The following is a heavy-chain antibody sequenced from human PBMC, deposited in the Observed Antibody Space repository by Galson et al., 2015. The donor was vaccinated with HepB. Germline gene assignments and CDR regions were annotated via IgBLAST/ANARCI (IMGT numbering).Heavy chain of an antibody. Sequence: SVKVSCKASGYTFTSYYMHWVRQAPGQGLEWMGIINPRSASTNYAQNFQGRLTMTRDTSTSTVYMELSSLGSEDTAVYYCARDHHYIWGSYRPPGYYYGLDVWGPRTTVTVSS. D-gene: IGHD3-16*02. V-gene: IGHV1-46*01. CDR1: GYTFTSYY. J-gene: IGHJ6*02. CDR2: INPRSAST. CDR3: ARDHHYIWGSYRPPGYYYGLDV.